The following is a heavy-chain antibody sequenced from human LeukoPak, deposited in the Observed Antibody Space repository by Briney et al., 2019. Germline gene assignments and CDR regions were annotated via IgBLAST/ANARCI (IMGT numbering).Heavy chain of an antibody. D-gene: IGHD2-8*02. Sequence: GASVKVSCKASGYTFTSYDMNWVRQATGQGLEWMGWKNPNSGTTGYAQKFQGRVTMTRNTSISTAYMELSSLRSEDTAVYYCARRTGYYNYMDVWGKGTTVTVSS. V-gene: IGHV1-8*01. CDR2: KNPNSGTT. CDR3: ARRTGYYNYMDV. CDR1: GYTFTSYD. J-gene: IGHJ6*03.